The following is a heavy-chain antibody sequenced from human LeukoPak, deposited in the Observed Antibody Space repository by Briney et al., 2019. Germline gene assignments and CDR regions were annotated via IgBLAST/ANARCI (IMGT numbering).Heavy chain of an antibody. V-gene: IGHV3-33*01. CDR3: ARGQVCSGGSCYVFYYGMDV. Sequence: PGRSLRLSCAASGFTFSSYGMHCVRQAPGKGLEWVAVIWYDGSNKYYADSVKGRFTISRDNSKNTLYLQMNSLRAEDTAVYYCARGQVCSGGSCYVFYYGMDVWGQGTTVTVSS. CDR1: GFTFSSYG. CDR2: IWYDGSNK. D-gene: IGHD2-15*01. J-gene: IGHJ6*02.